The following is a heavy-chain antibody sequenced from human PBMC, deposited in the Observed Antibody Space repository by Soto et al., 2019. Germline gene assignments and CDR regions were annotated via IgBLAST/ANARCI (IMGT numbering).Heavy chain of an antibody. CDR1: GYAVSSYW. J-gene: IGHJ5*02. D-gene: IGHD2-8*02. CDR3: ARGYCTATICDPWFDP. V-gene: IGHV5-51*01. Sequence: PGESLKISCHGSGYAVSSYWIAWVRQMPGKGLEWMGIIYPGDSDTRYSPSFQGQVTISVDKSITTAYLQWSSLKASDTAMYYCARGYCTATICDPWFDPWGQGTLVTVSS. CDR2: IYPGDSDT.